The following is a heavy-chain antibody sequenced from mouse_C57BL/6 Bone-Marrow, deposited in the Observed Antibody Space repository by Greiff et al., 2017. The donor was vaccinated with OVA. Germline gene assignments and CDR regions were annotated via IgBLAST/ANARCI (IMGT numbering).Heavy chain of an antibody. CDR2: IYPGSGST. CDR1: GYTFTSYW. V-gene: IGHV1-55*01. CDR3: ASITTVVAPYFDY. D-gene: IGHD1-1*01. J-gene: IGHJ2*01. Sequence: VKLQQPGAELVKPGASVKMSCKASGYTFTSYWLTWVKQRPGQGLEWIGDIYPGSGSTNYNEKFKSKATLTVDTSSSTAYMQLSSLTSEDSAVYYCASITTVVAPYFDYWGQGTTLTVSS.